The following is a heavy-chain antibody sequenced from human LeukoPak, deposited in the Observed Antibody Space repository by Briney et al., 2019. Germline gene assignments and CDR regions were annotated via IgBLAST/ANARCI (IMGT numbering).Heavy chain of an antibody. CDR1: GGSFSGYY. CDR2: INHSGST. D-gene: IGHD1-1*01. V-gene: IGHV4-34*01. CDR3: ARDFPGKNGVRWFDP. Sequence: SETLSLTCAVYGGSFSGYYWSWIRQPPGKGLEWIGEINHSGSTNYNPSLKSRVTISVDTSKNQFSLKLSSVTAADTAVYYCARDFPGKNGVRWFDPWGQGTLVTVSS. J-gene: IGHJ5*02.